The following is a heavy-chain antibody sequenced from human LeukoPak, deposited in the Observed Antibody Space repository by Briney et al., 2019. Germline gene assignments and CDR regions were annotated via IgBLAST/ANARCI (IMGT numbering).Heavy chain of an antibody. Sequence: GGSLRLSCAASGFTFSSYGMPWVRQAPGKGLGWVAFIRYDGNSEYYADSVKGRFTISRDNSKQSLHLQMNSLRAEDTALYYCAKDSSGYTPFDYWGQGTLVTVSS. CDR3: AKDSSGYTPFDY. J-gene: IGHJ4*02. D-gene: IGHD3-22*01. CDR2: IRYDGNSE. CDR1: GFTFSSYG. V-gene: IGHV3-30*02.